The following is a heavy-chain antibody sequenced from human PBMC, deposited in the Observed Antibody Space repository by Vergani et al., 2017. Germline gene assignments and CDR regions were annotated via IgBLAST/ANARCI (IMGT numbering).Heavy chain of an antibody. CDR2: IYYSGST. J-gene: IGHJ6*03. D-gene: IGHD3-22*01. Sequence: QVQLQESGPGLVKPSETLSLTCTVSGGSISSYYWSRIRQPPGKGLEWIGYIYYSGSTNYNPSLKSRVTLSVDTSKNQFSLKLSSVTAADTAVYYCARVRRTYYYDSSGYQDYYYYMDVWGKGTTVTVSS. V-gene: IGHV4-59*01. CDR1: GGSISSYY. CDR3: ARVRRTYYYDSSGYQDYYYYMDV.